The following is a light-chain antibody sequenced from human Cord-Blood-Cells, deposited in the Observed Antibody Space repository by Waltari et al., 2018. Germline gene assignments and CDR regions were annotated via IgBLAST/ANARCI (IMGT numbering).Light chain of an antibody. Sequence: QSALTQPASVSGSPGQSITISCPGTSSDTGGYNYVSWYQQHPGKAPKLMIYDFSNRPSGVSILFSGSKSGNTASLTISGLQAGDEVDYYCSTYTSSSTGVFGGGTKLTGL. CDR1: SSDTGGYNY. CDR3: STYTSSSTGV. CDR2: DFS. J-gene: IGLJ3*02. V-gene: IGLV2-14*01.